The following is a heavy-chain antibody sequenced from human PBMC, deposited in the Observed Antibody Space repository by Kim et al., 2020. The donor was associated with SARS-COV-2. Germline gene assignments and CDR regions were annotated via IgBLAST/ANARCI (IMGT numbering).Heavy chain of an antibody. Sequence: GGSLRLSCAASGFTFSSFAMSWVRQNPGKGLEWVSSISGSAAKRYYADSVKGRFTVSRDNSKDTLYLQMDILRAEDTAVYYCVKDQSSSTWSACDPWGQGTLVTVSS. CDR3: VKDQSSSTWSACDP. CDR1: GFTFSSFA. V-gene: IGHV3-23*01. D-gene: IGHD6-13*01. J-gene: IGHJ5*02. CDR2: ISGSAAKR.